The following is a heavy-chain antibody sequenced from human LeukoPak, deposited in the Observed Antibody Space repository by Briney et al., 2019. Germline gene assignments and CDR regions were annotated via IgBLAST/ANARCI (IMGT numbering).Heavy chain of an antibody. CDR3: ARKMGDSIDY. CDR2: IYYSGST. J-gene: IGHJ4*02. D-gene: IGHD3-16*01. V-gene: IGHV4-59*01. Sequence: SETLSLTCTVSGGSISSYYWSWIRQPPGKGLEWIGYIYYSGSTNYNPSLKSRVTISVDTSKNQFSLKLSSVTAADTAVYYCARKMGDSIDYWGQGTLVTVSS. CDR1: GGSISSYY.